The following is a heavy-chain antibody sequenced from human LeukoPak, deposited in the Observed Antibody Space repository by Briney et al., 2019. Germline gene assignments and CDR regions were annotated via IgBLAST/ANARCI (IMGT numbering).Heavy chain of an antibody. CDR2: IYHSGST. Sequence: SQTLSLTCAVSGGSISSGGYSWSWIRQPPGKGLEWIGYIYHSGSTYYNPSLKSRVTISVDRSKNQFSLKLSSVTAADTAVYYCARATFRDRYCSGGSCPPEDWGQGTLVTVSS. CDR3: ARATFRDRYCSGGSCPPED. D-gene: IGHD2-15*01. CDR1: GGSISSGGYS. J-gene: IGHJ4*02. V-gene: IGHV4-30-2*01.